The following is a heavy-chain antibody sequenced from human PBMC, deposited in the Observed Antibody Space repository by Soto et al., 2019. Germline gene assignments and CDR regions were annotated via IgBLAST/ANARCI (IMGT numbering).Heavy chain of an antibody. V-gene: IGHV3-30*18. D-gene: IGHD3-16*02. J-gene: IGHJ4*02. CDR2: ISYDGSDK. Sequence: QVQLVESGGGVVQPARSLRLSCAASGFTFNSYGMHWVRQAPGKGLEWVAVISYDGSDKYYADSVKSRFTISRDNSENTLYLQMNSLRAEDTAVYYCSKDLDGLQGLVDSSFCFDYWGQGTLVTVSS. CDR3: SKDLDGLQGLVDSSFCFDY. CDR1: GFTFNSYG.